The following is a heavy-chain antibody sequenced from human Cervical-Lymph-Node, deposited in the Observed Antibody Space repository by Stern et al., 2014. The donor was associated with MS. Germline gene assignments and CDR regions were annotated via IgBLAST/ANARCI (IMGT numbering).Heavy chain of an antibody. Sequence: VQLLESGGGVVQPGRSLRLSCAASGFTFSRYGMYWVRQAPGKGLGGGAGIWDDGSNEYYADSVRGRFTISRDNSKNTLYLQMNSLRAEDTAVYYCARDGYCSGGSCYSYYDYWGQGTLVTVSS. CDR3: ARDGYCSGGSCYSYYDY. D-gene: IGHD2-15*01. CDR1: GFTFSRYG. J-gene: IGHJ4*02. CDR2: IWDDGSNE. V-gene: IGHV3-33*01.